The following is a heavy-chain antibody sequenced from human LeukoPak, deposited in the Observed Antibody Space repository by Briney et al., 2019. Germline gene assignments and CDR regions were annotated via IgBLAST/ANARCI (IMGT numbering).Heavy chain of an antibody. V-gene: IGHV3-21*01. Sequence: GGSLRLSCAASGFTFSSYSMNWVRQPPGKGLEWVSSISSSSSYIYYADSVKGRFTISRDNAKNSLYLQMNSLRAEDTAVYYCARAGGWFGDYAFDIWGQGTMVTVSS. CDR2: ISSSSSYI. CDR1: GFTFSSYS. CDR3: ARAGGWFGDYAFDI. J-gene: IGHJ3*02. D-gene: IGHD3-10*01.